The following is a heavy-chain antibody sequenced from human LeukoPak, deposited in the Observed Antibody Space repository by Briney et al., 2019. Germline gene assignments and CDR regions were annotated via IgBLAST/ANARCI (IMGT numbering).Heavy chain of an antibody. CDR3: AREFEDGNNSEYYSDY. CDR2: ISPSGGST. D-gene: IGHD5-24*01. V-gene: IGHV1-46*01. Sequence: ASVKVSCKAFGYTFTSNYMHWVRQAPGQGPEWMGVISPSGGSTTYAQKFQGRVTLTTDMSTSTDYLELSRLRSDDAAVYYCAREFEDGNNSEYYSDYWGQGTLVTVSS. CDR1: GYTFTSNY. J-gene: IGHJ4*02.